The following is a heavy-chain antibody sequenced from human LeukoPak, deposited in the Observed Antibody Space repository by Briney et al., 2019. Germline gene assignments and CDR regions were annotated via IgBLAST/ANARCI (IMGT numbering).Heavy chain of an antibody. CDR3: ASLRFLEWLHNWFDP. D-gene: IGHD3-3*01. CDR2: IYYSGST. CDR1: GGSISSSSYY. J-gene: IGHJ5*02. Sequence: SETVSLTCTVSGGSISSSSYYWGWSRQPPGKGVEWIGSIYYSGSTYYNPSVKSPVPISIDTSKNQFSLNMRSVTAADTAVYYCASLRFLEWLHNWFDPWGQGTLVTVSS. V-gene: IGHV4-39*01.